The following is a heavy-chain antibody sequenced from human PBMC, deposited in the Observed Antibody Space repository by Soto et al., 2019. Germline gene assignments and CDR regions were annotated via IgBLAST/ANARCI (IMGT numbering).Heavy chain of an antibody. CDR2: INAGNGNT. Sequence: ASVRLSCRASGYGFTSYAMHWVRKAPGQRLEWMGWINAGNGNTKYSQEFQGRVTITRDTSASTAYMELSSLRSEDTAVYYCARGLLSANWFDPWGQGTLVTVSS. CDR1: GYGFTSYA. D-gene: IGHD6-19*01. CDR3: ARGLLSANWFDP. J-gene: IGHJ5*02. V-gene: IGHV1-3*01.